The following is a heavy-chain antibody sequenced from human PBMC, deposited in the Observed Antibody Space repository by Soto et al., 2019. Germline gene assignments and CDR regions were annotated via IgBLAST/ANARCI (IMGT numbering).Heavy chain of an antibody. V-gene: IGHV4-59*01. CDR2: IYYSGST. CDR3: AREIAHGYYDILTGKDYYYYGMDV. D-gene: IGHD3-9*01. Sequence: PSETLSLTCTVSGGSISSKYWSWIRQPPGKGLEWIGYIYYSGSTNYNPSLKSRVTISVDTSKNQFSLKLSSVTAADTAVYYCAREIAHGYYDILTGKDYYYYGMDVWGQGTTVTVSS. CDR1: GGSISSKY. J-gene: IGHJ6*02.